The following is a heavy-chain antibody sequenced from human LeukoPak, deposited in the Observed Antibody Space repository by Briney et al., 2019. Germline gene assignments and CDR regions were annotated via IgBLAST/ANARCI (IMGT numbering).Heavy chain of an antibody. CDR1: GYTFTDYY. CDR2: INTYSGCT. CDR3: ARDRDHVYDF. V-gene: IGHV1-2*02. J-gene: IGHJ4*02. Sequence: ASVKVSCKSSGYTFTDYYIHWVRQAPGQGLEWVAWINTYSGCTDYAQKFHGRFTVSRHTSINTAYMELNSLRSDDTAVYYCARDRDHVYDFWGQGTLVTVSS. D-gene: IGHD5/OR15-5a*01.